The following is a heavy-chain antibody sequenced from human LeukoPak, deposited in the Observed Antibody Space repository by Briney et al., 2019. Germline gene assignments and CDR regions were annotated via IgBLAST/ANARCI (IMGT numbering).Heavy chain of an antibody. CDR2: IKQDGSEK. CDR3: ARDRPMVRGVIRWFDP. CDR1: RFTFSSFC. D-gene: IGHD3-10*01. Sequence: SLTPSCAVARFTFSSFCTGWVSQAAGKGLGWVATIKQDGSEKYYVDSVKCRFTISRDYDKNSLYLQMNSLRAEDTAVYYCARDRPMVRGVIRWFDPWGQGTLVTVSS. V-gene: IGHV3-7*04. J-gene: IGHJ5*02.